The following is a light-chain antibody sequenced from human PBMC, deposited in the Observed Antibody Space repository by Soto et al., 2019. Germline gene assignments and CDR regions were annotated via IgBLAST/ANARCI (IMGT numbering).Light chain of an antibody. J-gene: IGLJ1*01. CDR3: SSYAGRESGV. CDR2: EVF. CDR1: SNDIGAYNY. V-gene: IGLV2-8*01. Sequence: QSVLTQPPSASGSPGQSVTISCTGTSNDIGAYNYVSWYQQHPGKAPKLLIYEVFRRPSGVPDRFSGSRSGNTASRTVSGLQPEDEADNYCSSYAGRESGVFGTGTKVTVL.